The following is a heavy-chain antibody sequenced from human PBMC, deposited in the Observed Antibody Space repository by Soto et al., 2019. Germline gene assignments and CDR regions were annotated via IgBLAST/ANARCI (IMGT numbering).Heavy chain of an antibody. V-gene: IGHV1-69*18. CDR3: AKWGGVISTPTFVGPFDF. Sequence: QVQLVQSGAEVKKPGSSVKISCKASGGTFSNYNFNWVRQAPGQGPEWVGTIIPIFGATNYAQKFQGRVTITADDSTSTAYLELNSLRSEDTALYYCAKWGGVISTPTFVGPFDFWGQGTLIIVSA. D-gene: IGHD3-16*01. CDR1: GGTFSNYN. J-gene: IGHJ4*02. CDR2: IIPIFGAT.